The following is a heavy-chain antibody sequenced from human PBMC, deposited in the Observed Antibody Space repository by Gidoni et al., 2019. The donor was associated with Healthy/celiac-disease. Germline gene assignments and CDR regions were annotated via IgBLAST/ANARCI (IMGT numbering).Heavy chain of an antibody. CDR1: GGSISSYY. CDR2: IYYSGST. CDR3: VRRQLWPDYWYYMDV. J-gene: IGHJ6*03. Sequence: QVQLQESGPGLVKPSETLSLTCTASGGSISSYYWSWIRQPPGKGLEWIGYIYYSGSTNYNPSLKSRVTISVDTSKNQFSLKLSSVTAADTAVYYCVRRQLWPDYWYYMDVWGKGTTVTVSS. D-gene: IGHD5-18*01. V-gene: IGHV4-59*01.